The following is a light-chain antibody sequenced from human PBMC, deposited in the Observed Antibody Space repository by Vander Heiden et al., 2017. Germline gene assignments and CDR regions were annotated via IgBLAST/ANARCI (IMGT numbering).Light chain of an antibody. CDR2: GAT. J-gene: IGKJ1*01. V-gene: IGKV3-15*01. CDR1: QSVTSN. Sequence: ETATTQSPATLSVSPGERATLTCRASQSVTSNLTWYQQKPGQAPRLLIYGATTRATGIPARFSGSGSGTEFTLTISSLQSEDFAVYYCQQCNSWPRTFGQGTKVEIK. CDR3: QQCNSWPRT.